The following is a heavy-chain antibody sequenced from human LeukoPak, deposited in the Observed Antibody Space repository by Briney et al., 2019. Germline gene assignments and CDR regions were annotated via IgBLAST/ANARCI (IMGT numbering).Heavy chain of an antibody. Sequence: PGGTLRLSCAASGFTFSSHGMNWVRQAPGKGLEWVSSISSSSSYIYYADSVKGRFTISRDNAKNSLYLQMNSLRAEDTAVYYCAREASTMVRGLYYYYMDVWGKGTTVTISS. CDR1: GFTFSSHG. D-gene: IGHD3-10*01. CDR2: ISSSSSYI. V-gene: IGHV3-21*01. J-gene: IGHJ6*03. CDR3: AREASTMVRGLYYYYMDV.